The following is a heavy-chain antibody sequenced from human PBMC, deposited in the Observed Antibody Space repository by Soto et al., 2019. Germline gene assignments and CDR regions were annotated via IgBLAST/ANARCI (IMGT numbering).Heavy chain of an antibody. CDR3: ASLNKLARSRYSSSPRHGMDV. CDR2: IYYSGST. V-gene: IGHV4-31*03. D-gene: IGHD6-6*01. Sequence: SETLSLTCTVSGGSISSGGYYWSWIRQHPGKGLEWIGYIYYSGSTYYNPSLKSRVTISVDTSKNQFSLKLSSVTAADTAVYYCASLNKLARSRYSSSPRHGMDVWGQGTTVTVSS. CDR1: GGSISSGGYY. J-gene: IGHJ6*02.